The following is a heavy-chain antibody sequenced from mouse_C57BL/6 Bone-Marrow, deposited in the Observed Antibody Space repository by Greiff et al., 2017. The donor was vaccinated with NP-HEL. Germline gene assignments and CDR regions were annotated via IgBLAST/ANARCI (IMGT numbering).Heavy chain of an antibody. J-gene: IGHJ3*01. V-gene: IGHV1-26*01. CDR3: ARDLRPAWFAY. CDR2: INPNNGGT. Sequence: VQLQQSGPELVKPGASVKLSCKASGYTFTDYYMNWVKQSPGKSLEWIGDINPNNGGTSYNQKFKGKATLTVDKSSSTAYRELRSLTSEDSAVYYCARDLRPAWFAYWGQGTLVTVSA. CDR1: GYTFTDYY. D-gene: IGHD1-2*01.